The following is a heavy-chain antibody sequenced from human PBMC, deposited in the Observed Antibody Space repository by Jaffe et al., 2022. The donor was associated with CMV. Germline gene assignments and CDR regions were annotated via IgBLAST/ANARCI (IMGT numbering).Heavy chain of an antibody. V-gene: IGHV2-26*01. CDR2: IFSNDEK. J-gene: IGHJ6*02. CDR1: GFSLSNARMG. Sequence: QVTLKESGPVLVKPTETLTLTCTVSGFSLSNARMGVSWIRQPPGKALEWLAHIFSNDEKSYSTSLKSRLTISKDTSKSQVVLTMTNMDPVDTATYYCARIREPNTAMVIPHYYYGMDVWGQGTTVTVSS. CDR3: ARIREPNTAMVIPHYYYGMDV. D-gene: IGHD5-18*01.